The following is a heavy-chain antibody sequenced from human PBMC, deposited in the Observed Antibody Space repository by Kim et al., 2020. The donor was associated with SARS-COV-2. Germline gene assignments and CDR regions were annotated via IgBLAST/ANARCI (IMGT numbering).Heavy chain of an antibody. J-gene: IGHJ4*02. Sequence: YNPSLKSRVTISVDTSKNQVSLKLSSVTAADTAVYYCAREDYGSGSYFGYWGQGTLVTVSS. D-gene: IGHD3-10*01. CDR3: AREDYGSGSYFGY. V-gene: IGHV4-31*02.